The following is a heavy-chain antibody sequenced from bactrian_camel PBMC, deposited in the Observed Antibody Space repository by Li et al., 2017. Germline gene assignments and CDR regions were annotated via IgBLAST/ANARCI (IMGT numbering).Heavy chain of an antibody. CDR3: AAGGGGTGGTCIAWADDFQI. Sequence: DVQLVESGGGSVQPGGSLRLSCVTSGLPYRSYCMGWFRQERDGVATIDRNGRTNYFEAVKGRFTISKDNAKNTLYLQMNSLKPEDTGMYYCAAGGGGTGGTCIAWADDFQIWGQGTQVTVS. CDR1: GLPYRSYC. CDR2: IDRNGRT. J-gene: IGHJ4*01. D-gene: IGHD7*01. V-gene: IGHV3S31*01.